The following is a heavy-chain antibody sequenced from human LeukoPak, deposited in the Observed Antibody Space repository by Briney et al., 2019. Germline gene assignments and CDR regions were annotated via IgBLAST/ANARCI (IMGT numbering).Heavy chain of an antibody. D-gene: IGHD3-22*01. V-gene: IGHV1-69*13. CDR1: GGTFSSYA. CDR3: ARDFDRDSSGYYPN. J-gene: IGHJ4*02. Sequence: AASVKVSCKASGGTFSSYAISWVRQAPGQGLEWMGGIIPIFGTANYAQKLQGRVTITADESTSTAYMELSSLRSEDTAVYYCARDFDRDSSGYYPNWGQGTLVTVSS. CDR2: IIPIFGTA.